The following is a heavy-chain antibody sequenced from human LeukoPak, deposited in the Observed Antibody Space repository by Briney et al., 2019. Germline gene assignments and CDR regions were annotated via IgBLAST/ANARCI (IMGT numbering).Heavy chain of an antibody. Sequence: PSQTLSRTCTVSAGSVSSDYWGWTRHPPGKGVVWLGYNFDSGSTTYTPSLKSRVTISVDTSTIRLPLKLSSVTAAARAGYCCARVADYGSNSLPFDIWGQGTMVTVSS. CDR1: AGSVSSDY. D-gene: IGHD4-23*01. CDR3: ARVADYGSNSLPFDI. V-gene: IGHV4-59*02. CDR2: NFDSGST. J-gene: IGHJ3*02.